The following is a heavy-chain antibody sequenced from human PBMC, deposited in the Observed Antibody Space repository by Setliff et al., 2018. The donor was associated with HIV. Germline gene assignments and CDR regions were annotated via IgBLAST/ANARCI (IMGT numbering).Heavy chain of an antibody. CDR1: GGSLSSGSHY. CDR3: GTAMYYYYGLDV. CDR2: FYTSGTT. Sequence: TSETLSLTCSVSGGSLSSGSHYCTWLRQAAGKGLGWIGHFYTSGTTNYNPSLESRVTISVDTSKNQFSLKLSSVTAADAAVYYCGTAMYYYYGLDVWGQGIRVTVSS. J-gene: IGHJ6*02. V-gene: IGHV4-61*09. D-gene: IGHD2-2*01.